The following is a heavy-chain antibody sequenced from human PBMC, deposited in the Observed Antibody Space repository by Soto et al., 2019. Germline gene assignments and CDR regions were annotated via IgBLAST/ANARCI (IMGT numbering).Heavy chain of an antibody. Sequence: QAQLVQSGAEVKKPGASVKVSCKASGYTFYSHSISWVRQAPGQGLEWMGRINGDSGNTPYAPKFRGRVTMNTDTSTSPVDYVLTNLRSGDTSLYYCARLIKRVYYYGVDVWGQGTTVTVSS. J-gene: IGHJ6*01. V-gene: IGHV1-18*01. CDR3: ARLIKRVYYYGVDV. CDR2: INGDSGNT. CDR1: GYTFYSHS.